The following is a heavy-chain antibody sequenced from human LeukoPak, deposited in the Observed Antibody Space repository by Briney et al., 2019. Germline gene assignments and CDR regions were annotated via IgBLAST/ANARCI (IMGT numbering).Heavy chain of an antibody. D-gene: IGHD6-6*01. V-gene: IGHV1-18*01. Sequence: ASVKVSCKASGYTFTSYGIRWVRQAPGQGLEGMGWISAYNCKTNYAQRLQGRVTMTPDTYTSTAYMELRSLRSDETAVYYCAREGDNSSSPPDYWGQGTLVTVSS. J-gene: IGHJ4*02. CDR3: AREGDNSSSPPDY. CDR1: GYTFTSYG. CDR2: ISAYNCKT.